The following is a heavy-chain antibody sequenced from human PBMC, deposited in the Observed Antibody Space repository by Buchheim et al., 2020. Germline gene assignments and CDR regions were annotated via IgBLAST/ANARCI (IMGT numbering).Heavy chain of an antibody. J-gene: IGHJ4*02. CDR2: IKQDGSEK. CDR3: AGGGGFGEPQLGY. V-gene: IGHV3-7*01. Sequence: EVQLVESGGGLVQPGGSLRLSCAASGFTFSSYWMRWVRQAPGKGLEWVANIKQDGSEKYYVDSVKGRFTISRDNAKNSQYLQMNSLIAEDTAVYYCAGGGGFGEPQLGYWGQRAL. CDR1: GFTFSSYW. D-gene: IGHD3-10*01.